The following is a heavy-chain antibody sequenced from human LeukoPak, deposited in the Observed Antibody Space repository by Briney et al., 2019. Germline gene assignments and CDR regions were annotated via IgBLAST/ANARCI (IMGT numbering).Heavy chain of an antibody. CDR2: IRYDGSNK. Sequence: GGSLRLSCAASGFAFNSYGMHWVRQAPGKGLEWGAFIRYDGSNKYYADSVKGRFTISRDNSKNTLYLQMNSLRAEDTAVYYCAKTLRELSGGAFDIWGQGTMVTVSS. V-gene: IGHV3-30*02. J-gene: IGHJ3*02. D-gene: IGHD1-26*01. CDR3: AKTLRELSGGAFDI. CDR1: GFAFNSYG.